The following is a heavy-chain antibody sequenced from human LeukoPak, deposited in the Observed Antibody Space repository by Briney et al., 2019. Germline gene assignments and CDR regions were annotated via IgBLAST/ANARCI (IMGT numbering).Heavy chain of an antibody. CDR1: GYTFTGYY. CDR2: INPNSGGT. V-gene: IGHV1-2*02. CDR3: AREDRAGWLRFYYYYMDV. D-gene: IGHD5-12*01. J-gene: IGHJ6*03. Sequence: ASVKVSCKASGYTFTGYYMHWVRQAPGQGLEWMGWINPNSGGTNYAQKFQGRVTITRNTSISTAYMELGSLRSEDTAVYYCAREDRAGWLRFYYYYMDVWGKGTTVTVSS.